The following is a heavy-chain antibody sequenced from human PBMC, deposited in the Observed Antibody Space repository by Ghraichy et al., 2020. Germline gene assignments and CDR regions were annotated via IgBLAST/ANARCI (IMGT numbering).Heavy chain of an antibody. D-gene: IGHD5-24*01. V-gene: IGHV4-59*01. CDR1: GGSISPYY. Sequence: SETLSLSCTVSGGSISPYYWSWIRQPPGKGLEWIGYISYGGHTDYNLSLKSRVTTSIDTSKNQFSLKLTSVTAADTAVYYCTRDRRDGYNYVELWGQGTLVTVSS. J-gene: IGHJ4*02. CDR2: ISYGGHT. CDR3: TRDRRDGYNYVEL.